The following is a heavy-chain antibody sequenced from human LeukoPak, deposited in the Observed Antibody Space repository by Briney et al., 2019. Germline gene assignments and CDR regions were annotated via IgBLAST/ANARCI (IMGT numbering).Heavy chain of an antibody. Sequence: SETLSLTCTVSGGSISSYYWSWIRQPQGKGLEWIGYIYYSGSTNYNHSLKSQVTISVDTSKNQFSLKLSSVTAADTAVYYCAIGGYYGSGSYYYYYYYMDVWGKGTTVTISS. D-gene: IGHD3-10*01. CDR3: AIGGYYGSGSYYYYYYYMDV. CDR1: GGSISSYY. V-gene: IGHV4-59*01. CDR2: IYYSGST. J-gene: IGHJ6*03.